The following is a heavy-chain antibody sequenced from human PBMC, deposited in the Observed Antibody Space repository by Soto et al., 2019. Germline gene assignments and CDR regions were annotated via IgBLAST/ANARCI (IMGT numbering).Heavy chain of an antibody. CDR1: GYNFIAQN. CDR2: MNPNSGGS. J-gene: IGHJ3*01. Sequence: QVHLVQSGAEVKKPGASVKVSCMASGYNFIAQNIHWVRQAPGLGLEWMGKMNPNSGGSDYAQEFQGRVTGTRDTSISTVYMELTTLNTDDTAVYYCARERHLNSPSDAFDLWGQGTMVIVSS. D-gene: IGHD1-7*01. V-gene: IGHV1-2*01. CDR3: ARERHLNSPSDAFDL.